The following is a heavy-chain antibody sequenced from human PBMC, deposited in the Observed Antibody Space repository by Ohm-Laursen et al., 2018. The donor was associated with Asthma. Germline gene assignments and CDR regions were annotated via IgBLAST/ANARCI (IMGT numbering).Heavy chain of an antibody. D-gene: IGHD5-12*01. Sequence: SLRLSCAASGFTFSSYAMHWVRQAPGKGLEWVAVLPYDESKTDYADSVKGRFTISRDNSKNTLYLEMNSLRPEDTALYYCARGVGYGRGYYFDYWGLGTLVTVSS. J-gene: IGHJ4*02. V-gene: IGHV3-30-3*01. CDR3: ARGVGYGRGYYFDY. CDR2: LPYDESKT. CDR1: GFTFSSYA.